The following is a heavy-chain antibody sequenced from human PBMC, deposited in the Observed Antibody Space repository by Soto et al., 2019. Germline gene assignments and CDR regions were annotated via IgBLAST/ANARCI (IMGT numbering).Heavy chain of an antibody. CDR2: INPNSGGT. D-gene: IGHD1-1*01. CDR3: AREPATAKPEGVDF. J-gene: IGHJ4*02. CDR1: GYAFSDYY. V-gene: IGHV1-2*02. Sequence: ASVKVSCKASGYAFSDYYIHWVRQAPGQGLEWMGWINPNSGGTKYAPKFQGGVTMTRDTSITTAYMELSRLRSGDTAVYYCAREPATAKPEGVDFWGQGTLVTVSS.